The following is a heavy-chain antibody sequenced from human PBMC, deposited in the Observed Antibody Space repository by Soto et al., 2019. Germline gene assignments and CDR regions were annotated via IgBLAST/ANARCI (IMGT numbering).Heavy chain of an antibody. D-gene: IGHD3-10*01. CDR3: ASTNYNPARKSRVTIAVDTSKNQFSLKLSSVTAADTAVYYCAREGRYCSGTICSESYGDHCYQIDV. V-gene: IGHV1-24*01. CDR2: FEPEAGET. J-gene: IGHJ6*02. CDR1: GNTLTGLS. Sequence: ASVKVSCKVCGNTLTGLSMHWVRHAPGKETEWMGGFEPEAGETIYAQKFQGRVTMTEDTSTDTAYMELSSLRSEDTAVYYCASTNYNPARKSRVTIAVDTSKNQFSLKLSSVTAADTAVYYCAREGRYCSGTICSESYGDHCYQIDVPGQRTTVIVS.